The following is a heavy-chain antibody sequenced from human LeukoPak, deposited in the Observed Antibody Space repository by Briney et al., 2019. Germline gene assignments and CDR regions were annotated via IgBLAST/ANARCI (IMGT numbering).Heavy chain of an antibody. CDR2: IRSKANSYAT. CDR1: GFTFSGSA. V-gene: IGHV3-73*01. CDR3: ARGAYYYDSSGYYYTWTYYFDY. D-gene: IGHD3-22*01. Sequence: GGSLRLSCAASGFTFSGSAMHWVRQASGKGLEWVGRIRSKANSYATAYAASVKGRFTISRDDSKNTAYLQMNSLKTEDTAVYYCARGAYYYDSSGYYYTWTYYFDYWGQGTLVTVSS. J-gene: IGHJ4*02.